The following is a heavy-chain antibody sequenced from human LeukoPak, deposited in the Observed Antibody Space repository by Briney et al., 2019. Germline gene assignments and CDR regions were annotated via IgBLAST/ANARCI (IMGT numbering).Heavy chain of an antibody. CDR3: AKDLAVAGTYSFDY. Sequence: GGSLRLSCAASGFTFSSYAMSWVRQAPVKALEWVSAISGSGGSTYYADSVKGRFTISRDNSKNTLYLQMNSLRAEDTAVYYCAKDLAVAGTYSFDYWGQGTLVTVSS. V-gene: IGHV3-23*01. CDR2: ISGSGGST. CDR1: GFTFSSYA. D-gene: IGHD6-19*01. J-gene: IGHJ4*02.